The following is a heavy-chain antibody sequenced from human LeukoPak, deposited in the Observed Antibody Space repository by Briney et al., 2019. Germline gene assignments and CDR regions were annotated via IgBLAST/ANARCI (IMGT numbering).Heavy chain of an antibody. CDR2: TSGTGYTI. CDR1: GFTFSSYE. D-gene: IGHD4-17*01. V-gene: IGHV3-48*03. Sequence: QPGGSLRLSCAASGFTFSSYEMNWVRQAPGKGLEWLSYTSGTGYTIFYADSVKGRFTISRDNAKNSLYLEMNSLRAEDTALYYCARQMTTVTSFDYWGQGTPVTVSS. J-gene: IGHJ4*02. CDR3: ARQMTTVTSFDY.